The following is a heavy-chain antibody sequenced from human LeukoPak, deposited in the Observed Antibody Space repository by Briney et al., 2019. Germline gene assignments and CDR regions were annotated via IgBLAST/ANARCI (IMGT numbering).Heavy chain of an antibody. Sequence: SETLSLTCAVYGGSFSGYYWSWIRPPPGKGLEWIGEINHSGSTNYNPSLKSRVTISVDTSKNQFSLKLSSVTAADTAVYYCARARGWGRYFDYWGQGTLVTVSS. CDR1: GGSFSGYY. CDR3: ARARGWGRYFDY. CDR2: INHSGST. V-gene: IGHV4-34*01. D-gene: IGHD3-16*01. J-gene: IGHJ4*02.